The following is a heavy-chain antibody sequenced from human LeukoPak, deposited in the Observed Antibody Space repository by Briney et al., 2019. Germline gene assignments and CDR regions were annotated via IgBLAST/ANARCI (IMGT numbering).Heavy chain of an antibody. CDR1: GGSISSGGYY. D-gene: IGHD4-17*01. J-gene: IGHJ5*02. V-gene: IGHV4-31*03. Sequence: MASETLSLTFTVSGGSISSGGYYWSWIRQHPGKGLEWIGYIYYSGSTYYNPSLKSRVTISVDTSKNQFSLKLSSVTAADTAVYYCARDYHGDYVGGWFDPWGQGTLVTVSS. CDR3: ARDYHGDYVGGWFDP. CDR2: IYYSGST.